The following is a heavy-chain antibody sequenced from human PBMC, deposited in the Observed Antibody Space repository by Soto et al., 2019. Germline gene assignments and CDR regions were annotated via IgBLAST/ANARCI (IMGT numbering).Heavy chain of an antibody. D-gene: IGHD3-3*01. Sequence: ASVKVCCKASGYTFTSYGISWVRQAPGQGLEWMGWISAYNGNTNYAQKLQGRVTMTTDTSTSTAYMELRSLRSDDTAVYYCARDRDYDFWSGYKDYWGQGTLVTVSS. CDR1: GYTFTSYG. V-gene: IGHV1-18*04. CDR2: ISAYNGNT. CDR3: ARDRDYDFWSGYKDY. J-gene: IGHJ4*02.